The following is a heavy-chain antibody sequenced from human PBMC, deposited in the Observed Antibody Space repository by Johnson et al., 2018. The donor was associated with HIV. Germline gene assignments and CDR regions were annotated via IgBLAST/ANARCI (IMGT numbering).Heavy chain of an antibody. CDR3: AKGPLYYCARIRPANWGVNDAFDI. D-gene: IGHD7-27*01. CDR1: GFTFSNYG. J-gene: IGHJ3*02. CDR2: IRYDGSNK. V-gene: IGHV3-30*02. Sequence: QEKLVESGGGVVQSGGSLRLSCTASGFTFSNYGIHWVRQTPGKGLEWVAFIRYDGSNKYYTDSVKGRFPISRDNSKNTLYLQMNSLRAEDTAVYYCAKGPLYYCARIRPANWGVNDAFDIWGQGTMVTVSS.